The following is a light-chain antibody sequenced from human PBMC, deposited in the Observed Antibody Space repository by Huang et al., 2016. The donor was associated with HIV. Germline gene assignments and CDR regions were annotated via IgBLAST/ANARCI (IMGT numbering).Light chain of an antibody. V-gene: IGKV1-6*01. CDR2: TAS. CDR3: LQDFNYSYT. J-gene: IGKJ2*01. CDR1: QDISND. Sequence: AIQMTQSPSSLSASVGDRVTITCRASQDISNDLAWYQQKPGKAPKLLIYTASTLQTGVPSRFSGSGSGTDFTLTINSLQPEDFATYYCLQDFNYSYTFGQGTNLEI.